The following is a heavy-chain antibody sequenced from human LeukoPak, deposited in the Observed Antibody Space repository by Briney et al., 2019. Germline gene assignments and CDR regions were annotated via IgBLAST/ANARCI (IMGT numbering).Heavy chain of an antibody. J-gene: IGHJ5*01. CDR2: IYYSGST. CDR3: ARDGDSGGWFDS. Sequence: PSETLSLTCAVSGGSISSSSYYWGWIRQPPGKGLEWIGSIYYSGSTYYNPSLKSRVTISVDTSKNQFSLKLSSVTAADTAVYYCARDGDSGGWFDSWGQGALVTVSS. CDR1: GGSISSSSYY. V-gene: IGHV4-39*07. D-gene: IGHD6-25*01.